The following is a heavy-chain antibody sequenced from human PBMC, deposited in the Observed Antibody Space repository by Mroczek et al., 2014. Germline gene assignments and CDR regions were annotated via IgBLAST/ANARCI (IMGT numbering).Heavy chain of an antibody. Sequence: SGAEVKKPGASVKVSCKASGYTLTTYDINWVRQATGQGLEWMGYINPNNDHTVYAQKFRGRVTMTRNISISTAFIYLSSLRSDDTAVYYCARNLRGTTKLGNWGQGTLVTVSS. V-gene: IGHV1-8*01. CDR3: ARNLRGTTKLGN. J-gene: IGHJ4*02. CDR1: GYTLTTYD. D-gene: IGHD7-27*01. CDR2: INPNNDHT.